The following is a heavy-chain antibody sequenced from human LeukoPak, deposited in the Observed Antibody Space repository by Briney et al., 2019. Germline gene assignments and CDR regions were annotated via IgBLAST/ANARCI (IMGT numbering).Heavy chain of an antibody. J-gene: IGHJ4*02. CDR1: GFTFSSYG. D-gene: IGHD2-2*01. CDR2: ISGSGGST. Sequence: GGSLRLSCAASGFTFSSYGMSWVRQAPGKGLEWVSAISGSGGSTYYADSVKGRFTISRDNSKNTLYLQMNSLRAEDTAVYYCAKVLQYQLLSTAFDYWGQGTLVTVSS. V-gene: IGHV3-23*01. CDR3: AKVLQYQLLSTAFDY.